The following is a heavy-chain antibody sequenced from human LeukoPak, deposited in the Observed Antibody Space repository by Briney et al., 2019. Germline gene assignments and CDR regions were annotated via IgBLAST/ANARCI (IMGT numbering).Heavy chain of an antibody. V-gene: IGHV1-8*01. Sequence: ASVKVSSKASGYTFTIYDINWVRQAPGQGLEWMGWMNPNSGNTGYAQKFQGRVTMTRNTSISTAYMELSSLRSEDTAVYYCARVPFSLLRFWGRNYYYGMDVWGQGTTVTVSS. CDR1: GYTFTIYD. CDR2: MNPNSGNT. J-gene: IGHJ6*02. CDR3: ARVPFSLLRFWGRNYYYGMDV. D-gene: IGHD3-3*01.